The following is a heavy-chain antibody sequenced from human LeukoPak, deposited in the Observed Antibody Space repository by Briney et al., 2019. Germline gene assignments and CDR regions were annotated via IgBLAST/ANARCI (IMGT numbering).Heavy chain of an antibody. CDR1: GYTFTSYD. CDR3: ARGSYFDY. CDR2: ISTTNGDT. V-gene: IGHV1-18*01. Sequence: SSVKVSCKASGYTFTSYDISWVRQAPGQGLEWMGWISTTNGDTIDAQRFQGRVTMTTDTSTTTAYMELRSLRSDDTAIYYCARGSYFDYWGQGTLVTVYS. J-gene: IGHJ4*02.